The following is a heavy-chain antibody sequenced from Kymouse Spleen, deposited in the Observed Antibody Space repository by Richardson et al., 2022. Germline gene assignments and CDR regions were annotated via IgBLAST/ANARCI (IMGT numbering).Heavy chain of an antibody. CDR3: AKDMGITGTSDAFDI. CDR2: ISWNSGSI. D-gene: IGHD1-20*01,IGHD1-7*01. J-gene: IGHJ3*02. Sequence: EVQLVESGGGLVQPGRSLRLSCAASGFTFDDYAMHWVRQAPGKGLEWVSGISWNSGSIGYADSVKGRFTISRDNAKNSLYLQMNSLRAEDTALYYCAKDMGITGTSDAFDIWGQGTMVTVSS. V-gene: IGHV3-9*01. CDR1: GFTFDDYA.